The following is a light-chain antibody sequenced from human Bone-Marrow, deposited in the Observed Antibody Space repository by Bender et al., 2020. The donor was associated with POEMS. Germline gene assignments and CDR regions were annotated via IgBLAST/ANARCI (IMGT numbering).Light chain of an antibody. CDR3: AVWDDSLNGWV. CDR1: SSNIGNNY. V-gene: IGLV1-44*01. Sequence: QSDLTQPPSASGTPGQRVTISCSGSSSNIGNNYVSWYQHLPGTAPKLLIYSSHRRPSEVPDRFSGSRSGTSASLAISGLQSEDEADYYCAVWDDSLNGWVFGGGTKLTVL. CDR2: SSH. J-gene: IGLJ3*02.